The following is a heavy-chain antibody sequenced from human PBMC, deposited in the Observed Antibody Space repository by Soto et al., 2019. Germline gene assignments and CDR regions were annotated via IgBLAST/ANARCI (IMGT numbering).Heavy chain of an antibody. V-gene: IGHV3-23*01. J-gene: IGHJ4*02. CDR1: GFTFSSYE. Sequence: GTLLLTCAASGFTFSSYEMNWVRQAPGKGLEWVAVVSIGGSTHYADSVRGRFTISRDNYKNTLSLQMNSLTAEDTAVYFCAKRRGAGGHFDYWRQGALVTVS. CDR2: VSIGGST. CDR3: AKRRGAGGHFDY. D-gene: IGHD2-15*01.